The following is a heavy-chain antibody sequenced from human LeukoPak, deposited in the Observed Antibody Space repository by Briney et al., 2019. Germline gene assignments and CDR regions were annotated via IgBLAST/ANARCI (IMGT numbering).Heavy chain of an antibody. D-gene: IGHD1-20*01. CDR2: IYYRGST. CDR1: GGSISSYS. J-gene: IGHJ4*02. Sequence: PSETLSLTCTVSGGSISSYSWSWIRQPPGKGLEWIAYIYYRGSTNYNPSLKSRVTISVDTSKNQFALKLSSVTAADTAVYYCAEQKITGIQRGFFDHWGQGTLVTVSS. V-gene: IGHV4-59*08. CDR3: AEQKITGIQRGFFDH.